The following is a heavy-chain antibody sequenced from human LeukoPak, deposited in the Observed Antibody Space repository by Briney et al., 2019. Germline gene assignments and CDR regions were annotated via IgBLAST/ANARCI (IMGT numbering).Heavy chain of an antibody. D-gene: IGHD6-19*01. V-gene: IGHV4-59*01. CDR3: ARAGQWLTFDY. J-gene: IGHJ4*02. CDR2: IYYSGST. Sequence: PSETLSLTCTVSGGSISSYYWSWIRQPLGKGLEWIGYIYYSGSTNYNPSLKSRVTISVDTSKNQFSLKLSSVTAADTAVYYCARAGQWLTFDYWGQGTLVTVSS. CDR1: GGSISSYY.